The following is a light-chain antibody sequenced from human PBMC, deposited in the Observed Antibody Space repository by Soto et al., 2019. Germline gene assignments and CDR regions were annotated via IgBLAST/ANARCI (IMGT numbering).Light chain of an antibody. CDR3: QQYNQWRT. Sequence: EIVMTQSPVTLSVSPGERVTLSCRASQSITTNLAWYQQRPGQAPRLLIYAASTRATGIPARLSGSGSGTDFTLTISSLQSEDFAVYYCQQYNQWRTFGQGTKVEI. CDR1: QSITTN. V-gene: IGKV3-15*01. J-gene: IGKJ1*01. CDR2: AAS.